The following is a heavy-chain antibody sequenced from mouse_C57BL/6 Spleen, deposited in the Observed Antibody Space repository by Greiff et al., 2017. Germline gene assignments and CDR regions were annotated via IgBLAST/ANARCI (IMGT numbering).Heavy chain of an antibody. V-gene: IGHV1-77*01. CDR1: GYTFTDYY. D-gene: IGHD1-1*01. Sequence: QVQLQQSGAELVKPGASVKISCTASGYTFTDYYINWVQQRPGQGLEWIGKIGPGSGSTYYHEQFKGKATLTADKSSSTAYMQRSSRTSEDSAVYFCASHPDYYGSRLDWYFDVWGTGTTVTVSS. CDR3: ASHPDYYGSRLDWYFDV. J-gene: IGHJ1*03. CDR2: IGPGSGST.